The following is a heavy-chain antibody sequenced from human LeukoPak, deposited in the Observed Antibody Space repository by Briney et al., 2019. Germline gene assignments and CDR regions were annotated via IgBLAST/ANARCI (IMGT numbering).Heavy chain of an antibody. D-gene: IGHD1-26*01. V-gene: IGHV3-9*01. CDR3: AKDIFPTTAGGRFDY. CDR1: GFTFDDYA. CDR2: ISWNSGSI. Sequence: PGGSLRLSCAASGFTFDDYAMHWVRQAPGKGLEWVSGISWNSGSIGYADSVKGRFTISRDNAKNSLYLQMNSLRAEDTALYYCAKDIFPTTAGGRFDYWGQGTLVTVSS. J-gene: IGHJ4*02.